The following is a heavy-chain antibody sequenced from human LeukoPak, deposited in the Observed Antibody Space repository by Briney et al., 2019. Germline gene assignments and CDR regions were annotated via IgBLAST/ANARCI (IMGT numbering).Heavy chain of an antibody. CDR2: IYSGGST. CDR3: ARGSGVSYPRFAFDI. D-gene: IGHD2-21*02. J-gene: IGHJ3*02. Sequence: GGTLRLSCAASGFTVSSNYMSWVRQAPGKGLEWVSIIYSGGSTYYAVTVKGRFTISRDYSKHALFLQMNRLRAEDAAVYYCARGSGVSYPRFAFDIWGQGTMVTVSS. CDR1: GFTVSSNY. V-gene: IGHV3-66*01.